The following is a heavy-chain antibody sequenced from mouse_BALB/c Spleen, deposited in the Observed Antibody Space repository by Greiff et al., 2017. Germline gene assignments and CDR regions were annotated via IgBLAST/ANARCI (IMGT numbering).Heavy chain of an antibody. CDR1: GFSLTSYG. V-gene: IGHV2-9*02. Sequence: VQRVESGPGLVAPSQSLSITCTVSGFSLTSYGVHWVRQPPGKGLEWLGVIWAGGSTNYNSALMSRLSISKDNSKSQVFLKMNSLQTDDTAMYYCARPHDYDGAGFAYWGQGTLVTVSA. CDR3: ARPHDYDGAGFAY. CDR2: IWAGGST. J-gene: IGHJ3*01. D-gene: IGHD2-4*01.